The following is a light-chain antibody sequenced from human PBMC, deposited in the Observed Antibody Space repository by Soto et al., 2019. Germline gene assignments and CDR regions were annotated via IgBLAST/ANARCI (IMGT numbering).Light chain of an antibody. Sequence: DIQMTQSPSSLSASVGDRVTISCRASQSISSYLNWYHQKPGKAPKILIYAASSLQSGVPSRFSGSGSGTDFTLTITSLQPEDSATYYCQQSSSTPVTFGQGTKVEIK. J-gene: IGKJ1*01. V-gene: IGKV1-39*01. CDR2: AAS. CDR3: QQSSSTPVT. CDR1: QSISSY.